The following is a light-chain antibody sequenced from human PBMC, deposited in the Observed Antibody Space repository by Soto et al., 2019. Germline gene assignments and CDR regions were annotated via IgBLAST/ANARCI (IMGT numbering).Light chain of an antibody. Sequence: QSVLTQPPSASATPGQRVTISCSGSSSNIGGRFVYWYQHLPGTAPKLIIYEVSNRPSGVSNRFSGSKSGNTASLTVSGLQDEEEADYYCSSYKNRNTLVFGTGTKVTV. CDR3: SSYKNRNTLV. CDR1: SSNIGGRF. CDR2: EVS. J-gene: IGLJ1*01. V-gene: IGLV1-47*01.